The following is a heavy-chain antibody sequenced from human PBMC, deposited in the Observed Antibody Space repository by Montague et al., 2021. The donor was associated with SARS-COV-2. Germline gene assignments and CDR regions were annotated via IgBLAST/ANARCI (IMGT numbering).Heavy chain of an antibody. CDR3: AREQPYNWNYDRPHFDY. J-gene: IGHJ4*02. CDR1: GFTFSSYE. V-gene: IGHV3-48*03. CDR2: ISSSGSTI. D-gene: IGHD1-7*01. Sequence: SLRLSCAASGFTFSSYEMNWVRQAPGKGLEWVSYISSSGSTIYYADSXXGRFTIPRDNAKNSLYLQMNSLRAEDTAVYYCAREQPYNWNYDRPHFDYWGQGTLVTVSS.